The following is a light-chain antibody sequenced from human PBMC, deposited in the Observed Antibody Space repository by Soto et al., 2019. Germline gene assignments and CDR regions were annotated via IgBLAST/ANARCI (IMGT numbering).Light chain of an antibody. Sequence: EIVMTQSPATLFVSPGERATLSCRASQTVSDDLAWYQQKPGQAPRLLIYGASTRATDIPARFSDGGSGTEFSLTISSLQSEDSAIYYCQQYHDWPPITFGPGTKVNI. CDR2: GAS. CDR1: QTVSDD. J-gene: IGKJ3*01. V-gene: IGKV3-15*01. CDR3: QQYHDWPPIT.